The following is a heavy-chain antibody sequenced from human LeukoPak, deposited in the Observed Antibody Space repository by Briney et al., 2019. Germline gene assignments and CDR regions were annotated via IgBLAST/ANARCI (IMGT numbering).Heavy chain of an antibody. CDR2: SIPIFGTA. V-gene: IGHV1-69*05. J-gene: IGHJ4*02. Sequence: SVKVSFKATGGTFSSYAIRWVRQARGQGLAWMGRSIPIFGTANYAQKFQGRVTITTDESPSTAYMELNSLRSEDRAVYYCARDGIAAAGTVDYWGQGTLVTVSS. CDR3: ARDGIAAAGTVDY. D-gene: IGHD6-13*01. CDR1: GGTFSSYA.